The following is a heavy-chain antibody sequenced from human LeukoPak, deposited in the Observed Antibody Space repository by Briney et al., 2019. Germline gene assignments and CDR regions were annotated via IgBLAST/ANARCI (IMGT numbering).Heavy chain of an antibody. CDR2: ISSSSNTI. J-gene: IGHJ4*02. CDR3: ATSGYSNIDY. D-gene: IGHD4-11*01. Sequence: GGSLRLSCAASGFIFSSNSMNWVRQAPGKGLERVSYISSSSNTIYYADSVKGRFTISRDNAKNSLYLQTNSLRAEDTAVYYCATSGYSNIDYWGQGTLVTVSS. V-gene: IGHV3-48*04. CDR1: GFIFSSNS.